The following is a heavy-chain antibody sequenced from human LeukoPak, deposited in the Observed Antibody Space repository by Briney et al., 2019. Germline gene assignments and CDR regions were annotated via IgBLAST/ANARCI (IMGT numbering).Heavy chain of an antibody. CDR2: ISGSGSYT. V-gene: IGHV3-23*01. CDR3: AKAPAPGYSSSNYFDY. Sequence: GGPLTLPCAASGFTFSSYPMSWVRHAPGTGLEWVSGISGSGSYTYYADSVKGRFSISRDNSKNTLYLQMNSLRAEDTAVYYCAKAPAPGYSSSNYFDYWGQGALVTVSS. CDR1: GFTFSSYP. D-gene: IGHD6-6*01. J-gene: IGHJ4*02.